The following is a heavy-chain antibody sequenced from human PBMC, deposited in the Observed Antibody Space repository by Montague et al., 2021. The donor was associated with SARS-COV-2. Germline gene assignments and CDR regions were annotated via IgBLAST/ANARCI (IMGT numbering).Heavy chain of an antibody. CDR1: GGFVSSGSFY. D-gene: IGHD3-9*01. J-gene: IGHJ6*02. CDR3: ASLRGSAEILTAFQGVSYFYGMDV. CDR2: IYYTGSS. V-gene: IGHV4-61*01. Sequence: SETLSLTCTVSGGFVSSGSFYWSRIRQPPGKGLELIGYIYYTGSSNYNPSLKSRVTISVDTSKNQFSLKLSSVTAADTAVYYCASLRGSAEILTAFQGVSYFYGMDVWGQGTTVTVSS.